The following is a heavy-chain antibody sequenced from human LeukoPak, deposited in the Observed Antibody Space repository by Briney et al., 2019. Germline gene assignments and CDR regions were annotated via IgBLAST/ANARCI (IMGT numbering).Heavy chain of an antibody. Sequence: PSETLSLTCTVSGGSISSSSYYWGWIRQPPGKGLEWIGSIYYSGSTYYNPSLKSQVTISVDTSKNQFSLKLSSVTAADTAVYYCARSYYYDSSGYYYGYWGQGTLVTVSS. V-gene: IGHV4-39*01. CDR2: IYYSGST. D-gene: IGHD3-22*01. J-gene: IGHJ4*02. CDR1: GGSISSSSYY. CDR3: ARSYYYDSSGYYYGY.